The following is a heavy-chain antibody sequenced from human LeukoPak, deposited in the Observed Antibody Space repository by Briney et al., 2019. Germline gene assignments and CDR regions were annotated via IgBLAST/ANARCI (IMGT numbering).Heavy chain of an antibody. CDR1: GGTFSSYA. Sequence: SVKVSCKASGGTFSSYAIIWVRQAPGQGLEWMGRIIPILGIANYAQKFQGRVTITADKSTSTAYMELSSLRSEDTAVYYCARGTLRDPDGYNNAFDIWGQGTMVTVSS. CDR2: IIPILGIA. V-gene: IGHV1-69*04. CDR3: ARGTLRDPDGYNNAFDI. D-gene: IGHD5-24*01. J-gene: IGHJ3*02.